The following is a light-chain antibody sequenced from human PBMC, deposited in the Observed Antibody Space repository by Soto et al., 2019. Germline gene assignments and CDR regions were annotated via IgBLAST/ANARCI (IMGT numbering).Light chain of an antibody. V-gene: IGLV2-14*01. Sequence: QSVLTQPASVSGSPGQSITISCTGTSSDVGGYNYVFWYQQHPGKAPKLMIYEVSNRPSGVSNRFSGSKSGNTASLTISGLQAEDEADYYCSSYTSSSTPLYVFGTGTKLTVL. CDR2: EVS. CDR3: SSYTSSSTPLYV. J-gene: IGLJ1*01. CDR1: SSDVGGYNY.